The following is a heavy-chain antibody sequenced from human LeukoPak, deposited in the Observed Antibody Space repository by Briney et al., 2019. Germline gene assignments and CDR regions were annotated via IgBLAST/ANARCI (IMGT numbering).Heavy chain of an antibody. CDR3: ARAASDYGSGSYYNDC. CDR2: INSNSCGT. Sequence: ASVTVSCTASGYTFSAYYMYWVRQPPGQGLEWMGWINSNSCGTNNAQKFQGRDTTTRDTCISTGYMELNRLRSDDTAVYYCARAASDYGSGSYYNDCWRQGSLVTASS. V-gene: IGHV1-2*02. J-gene: IGHJ4*02. CDR1: GYTFSAYY. D-gene: IGHD3-10*01.